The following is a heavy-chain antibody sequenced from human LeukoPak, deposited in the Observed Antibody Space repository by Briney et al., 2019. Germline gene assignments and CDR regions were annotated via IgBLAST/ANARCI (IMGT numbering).Heavy chain of an antibody. CDR2: INSDGSTT. CDR1: GFTFSSYW. Sequence: PGGSLRLSCAASGFTFSSYWMHWVRQAPGKGLVWVSLINSDGSTTTYADYVKGRFTISRDNAKNTLYLQMNSLRAEDTAVYYCARDKGMSSDYWGQGTLVTVSS. J-gene: IGHJ4*02. CDR3: ARDKGMSSDY. V-gene: IGHV3-74*01. D-gene: IGHD5/OR15-5a*01.